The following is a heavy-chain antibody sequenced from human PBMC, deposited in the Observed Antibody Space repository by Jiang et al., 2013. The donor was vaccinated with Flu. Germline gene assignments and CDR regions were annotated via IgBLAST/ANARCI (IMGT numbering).Heavy chain of an antibody. Sequence: SGAEVKKPGASVKVSCKASGYTFTSYAMHWVRQAPGQRLEWMGWINAGNGNTKYSQKFQGRVTITRDTSASTAYMELSSLRSEDTAVYYCARVLGYSYRSPYGMDVWGQGTTVTVSS. CDR2: INAGNGNT. CDR1: GYTFTSYA. CDR3: ARVLGYSYRSPYGMDV. V-gene: IGHV1-3*01. D-gene: IGHD5-18*01. J-gene: IGHJ6*02.